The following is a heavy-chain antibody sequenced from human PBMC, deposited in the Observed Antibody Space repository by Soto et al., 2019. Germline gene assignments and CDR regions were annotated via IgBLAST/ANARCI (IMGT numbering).Heavy chain of an antibody. CDR2: ISYDGSNK. J-gene: IGHJ3*02. D-gene: IGHD6-13*01. Sequence: PGGSLRLSCAASGSTFSSYGMHWVRQAPGKGLEWVAVISYDGSNKYYADSVKGRFTISRDNSKNTLYLQMNSLRAEDTAVYYCAKNKEGYSSSWPHDAFDIWGQGTMVTVSS. CDR3: AKNKEGYSSSWPHDAFDI. V-gene: IGHV3-30*18. CDR1: GSTFSSYG.